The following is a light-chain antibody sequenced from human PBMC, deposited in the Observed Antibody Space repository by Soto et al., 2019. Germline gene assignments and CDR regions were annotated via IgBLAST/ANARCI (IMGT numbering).Light chain of an antibody. J-gene: IGKJ2*01. Sequence: EIVLTQSPGTLSLSPGERATLSCRASQSVSGSYLAWYQQKPGQAPRLLIYGASSRATGIPDRFSGSGSGTELTLTISRLEPEDFAVHYCQQYGSSPLYTFGQGTKLEIK. CDR3: QQYGSSPLYT. CDR1: QSVSGSY. V-gene: IGKV3-20*01. CDR2: GAS.